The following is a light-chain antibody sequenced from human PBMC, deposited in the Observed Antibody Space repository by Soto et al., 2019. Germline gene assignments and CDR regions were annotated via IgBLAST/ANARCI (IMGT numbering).Light chain of an antibody. CDR3: QQRNIWPPVT. V-gene: IGKV3-11*01. J-gene: IGKJ5*01. CDR1: QSVANF. Sequence: EIVMTQSPATLSVSPWERATLSCRASQSVANFVAWYQQKPGQAPRLLRYGAFNRATGIPARFSGSGSGTDFTLTISSLEPEDSAVYYCQQRNIWPPVTFGHGTRLEIK. CDR2: GAF.